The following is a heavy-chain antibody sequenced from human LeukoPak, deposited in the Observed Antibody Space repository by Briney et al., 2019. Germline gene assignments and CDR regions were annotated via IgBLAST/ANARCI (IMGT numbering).Heavy chain of an antibody. J-gene: IGHJ6*02. Sequence: ASVKVSCKASGYTFTSYGISWVRQAPGQGLEWMGWISAYNGNTNYAQKLQGRATMTTDTSTSTAYMELRSLRSDDTAVYYCARDTYYYDSSGYASEYGMDVWGQGTTVTVSS. CDR2: ISAYNGNT. D-gene: IGHD3-22*01. CDR1: GYTFTSYG. CDR3: ARDTYYYDSSGYASEYGMDV. V-gene: IGHV1-18*01.